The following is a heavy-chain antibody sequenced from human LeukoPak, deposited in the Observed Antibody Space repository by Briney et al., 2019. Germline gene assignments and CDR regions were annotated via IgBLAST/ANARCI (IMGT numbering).Heavy chain of an antibody. J-gene: IGHJ2*01. CDR1: GFTFSSYS. CDR2: ISSSSSYI. V-gene: IGHV3-21*01. Sequence: GGSLRLSCAASGFTFSSYSMNWVRQAPGKGLEWVSSISSSSSYIYYADSVKGRITISRDNAKNSLYLQMNSLRAEDTAVYYCARGSRINWYLDLWGRGTLVTVSS. D-gene: IGHD1-14*01. CDR3: ARGSRINWYLDL.